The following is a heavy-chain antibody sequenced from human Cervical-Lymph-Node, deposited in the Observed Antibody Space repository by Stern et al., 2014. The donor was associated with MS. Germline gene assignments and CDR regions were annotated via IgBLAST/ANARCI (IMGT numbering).Heavy chain of an antibody. J-gene: IGHJ4*02. D-gene: IGHD3-22*01. CDR1: GGSVSYGGYS. CDR3: GRGYLYYDSNGDDFGGPFNN. CDR2: IYHTEAT. Sequence: QVQLQESGSGRVKPSQTLSLTCAVSGGSVSYGGYSWGWVRQPPGQGLEWIGSIYHTEATYYNPSLKSRVPKALARSRNHFSLTLSSVTAADTALYYCGRGYLYYDSNGDDFGGPFNNWGQGILVTVSS. V-gene: IGHV4-30-2*01.